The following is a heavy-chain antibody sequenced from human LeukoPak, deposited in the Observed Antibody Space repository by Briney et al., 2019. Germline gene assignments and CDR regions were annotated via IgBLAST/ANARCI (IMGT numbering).Heavy chain of an antibody. D-gene: IGHD6-13*01. CDR2: ISSSSSYI. J-gene: IGHJ4*02. V-gene: IGHV3-21*01. CDR3: ARAKAAAGVEIVERSIDN. CDR1: GFTFSSYS. Sequence: PGGSLRLSCAASGFTFSSYSMNWVRQAPGKGLEWVSSISSSSSYIYYADSVKGRFTISRDNAKNSLYLQMNSLRAEDTAVYYCARAKAAAGVEIVERSIDNWGQGTLVTVSS.